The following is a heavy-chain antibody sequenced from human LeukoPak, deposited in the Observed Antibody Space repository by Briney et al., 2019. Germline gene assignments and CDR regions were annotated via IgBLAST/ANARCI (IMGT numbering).Heavy chain of an antibody. CDR3: ARDGESTVDFDY. J-gene: IGHJ4*02. Sequence: GGSLRLSCAASGFSFSTYWIHWVRHAPREGLAWVSRIDFDGTDTVYADSVKGRFTISRDNARNTMYLQMNSLKAEDAAVYYCARDGESTVDFDYWGQGTLVTVSS. CDR2: IDFDGTDT. CDR1: GFSFSTYW. D-gene: IGHD1-14*01. V-gene: IGHV3-74*01.